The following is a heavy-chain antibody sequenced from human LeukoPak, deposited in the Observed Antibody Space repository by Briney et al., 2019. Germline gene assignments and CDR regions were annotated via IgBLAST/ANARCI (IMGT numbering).Heavy chain of an antibody. CDR2: IIHTGKT. CDR3: ARGLSSGWFDY. CDR1: GGSFSGFY. D-gene: IGHD6-19*01. J-gene: IGHJ4*02. Sequence: SETLSLTCAVNGGSFSGFYWTWIRQSPGGGLEWIGEIIHTGKTNYKPSLSGRVTISLDTSKHQFSLKLSSVTAADTAVYYCARGLSSGWFDYWGQGTLVTVSS. V-gene: IGHV4-34*01.